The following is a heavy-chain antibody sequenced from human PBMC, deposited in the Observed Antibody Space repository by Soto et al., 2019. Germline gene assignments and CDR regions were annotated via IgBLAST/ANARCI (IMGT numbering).Heavy chain of an antibody. CDR2: IYPDDSDT. J-gene: IGHJ4*02. CDR1: GYSFSNFW. Sequence: GESLKISCQASGYSFSNFWIAWVRQVPGEGLEWLGIIYPDDSDTRYSPSFLGQVTISADKSITTTYLQWSSLKASDTAIYLCASSVLVTSTMNYFDLWCQGTLVTVSS. V-gene: IGHV5-51*01. CDR3: ASSVLVTSTMNYFDL. D-gene: IGHD2-8*02.